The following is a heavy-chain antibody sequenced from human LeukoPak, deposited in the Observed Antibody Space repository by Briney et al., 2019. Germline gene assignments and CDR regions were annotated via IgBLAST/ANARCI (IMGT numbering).Heavy chain of an antibody. V-gene: IGHV3-48*03. CDR2: ISSSGSDI. CDR1: GFTFSSDE. CDR3: ATSMAGYNWFDP. D-gene: IGHD3-22*01. J-gene: IGHJ5*02. Sequence: PGGSLRLSCAASGFTFSSDEMNWVRQAPGKGLEWVAYISSSGSDIYYADSVKGRFTISRDNPRNSLYLQMNSLRAEDTAVYYCATSMAGYNWFDPWGQGTLVTVSS.